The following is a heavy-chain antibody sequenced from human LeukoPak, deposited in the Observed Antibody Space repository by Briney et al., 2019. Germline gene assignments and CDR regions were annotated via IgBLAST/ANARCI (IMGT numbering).Heavy chain of an antibody. CDR1: GGSISSYY. CDR3: AGDSRAGFDS. V-gene: IGHV4-59*01. CDR2: VLYSGST. D-gene: IGHD6-13*01. J-gene: IGHJ4*02. Sequence: SETLSLTCTVSGGSISSYYWTWVRQPPGKGLEWIGYVLYSGSTNCNPSLKSRVTISLDMSNKQFSLKLSSVTAADTAVYYCAGDSRAGFDSWGQGTLVTVSS.